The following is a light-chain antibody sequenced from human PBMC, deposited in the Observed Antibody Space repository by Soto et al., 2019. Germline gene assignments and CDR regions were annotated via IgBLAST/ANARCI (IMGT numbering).Light chain of an antibody. CDR2: GAS. Sequence: IVMTQSPATLSVSPWERATLSCRTSQSVNSDLAWYQQKPGQPPRLLIYGASNRALGVPARFSGSGSGTEFTLSISSLQSEDFAIYYCQQYNDWPRWTFGQGTKVDIK. CDR1: QSVNSD. J-gene: IGKJ1*01. V-gene: IGKV3-15*01. CDR3: QQYNDWPRWT.